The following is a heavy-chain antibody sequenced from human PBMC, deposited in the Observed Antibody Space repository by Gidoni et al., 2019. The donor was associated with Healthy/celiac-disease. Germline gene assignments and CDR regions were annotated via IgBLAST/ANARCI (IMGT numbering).Heavy chain of an antibody. V-gene: IGHV4-34*01. CDR1: GGSFSGYY. Sequence: QVQLQQWGAGLLKPSETLSLTCAVYGGSFSGYYWSWIRQPPGKGLEWIWEINHSGSTNYNPSSKSRVTISVDTSKNQFSLKLSSVTAADTAVYYGARSDYGDASPLGYWGQGTLVTVSS. CDR2: INHSGST. J-gene: IGHJ4*02. CDR3: ARSDYGDASPLGY. D-gene: IGHD4-17*01.